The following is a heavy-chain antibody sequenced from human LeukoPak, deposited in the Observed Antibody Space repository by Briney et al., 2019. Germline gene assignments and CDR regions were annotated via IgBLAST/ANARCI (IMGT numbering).Heavy chain of an antibody. J-gene: IGHJ1*01. CDR2: FYSGGDT. Sequence: GGSLRLSCVVSGLTVSTNYMSWVRQAPGKGLEWVSVFYSGGDTYYADSVKGRFTISRDNAKNSLYLQMNSLRAEDTAVYYCATYNSRNAREFQSWGQGTLVTVSS. CDR1: GLTVSTNY. D-gene: IGHD3-22*01. CDR3: ATYNSRNAREFQS. V-gene: IGHV3-53*01.